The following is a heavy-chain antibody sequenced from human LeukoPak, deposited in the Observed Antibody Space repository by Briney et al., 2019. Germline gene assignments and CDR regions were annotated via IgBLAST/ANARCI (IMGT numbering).Heavy chain of an antibody. CDR3: ANGLGQQQLYY. Sequence: SETLSLTCAVYGGSFSGYYWSWIRQPPGKGLEWIGEINHSGGTNYNPSLKSRVTISVDTSKNQFSLKLSSVTAADTAVYYCANGLGQQQLYYWGQGTLVTVSS. V-gene: IGHV4-34*01. CDR1: GGSFSGYY. CDR2: INHSGGT. J-gene: IGHJ4*02. D-gene: IGHD6-13*01.